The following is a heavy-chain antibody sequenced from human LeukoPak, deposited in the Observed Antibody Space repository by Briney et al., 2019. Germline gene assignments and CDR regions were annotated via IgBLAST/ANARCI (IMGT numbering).Heavy chain of an antibody. D-gene: IGHD3-3*01. Sequence: GGSLRLSCVSSGFTFNNYAMNWVRQAPGKGLEWVSAISGSGGSTYYADSVKGRFTISRDNAKNSLYLQMNSLRAEDTAVYYCARDRAYYDFWSGYYTGYYFDYWGQGTLVTVSS. CDR1: GFTFNNYA. J-gene: IGHJ4*02. CDR2: ISGSGGST. V-gene: IGHV3-23*01. CDR3: ARDRAYYDFWSGYYTGYYFDY.